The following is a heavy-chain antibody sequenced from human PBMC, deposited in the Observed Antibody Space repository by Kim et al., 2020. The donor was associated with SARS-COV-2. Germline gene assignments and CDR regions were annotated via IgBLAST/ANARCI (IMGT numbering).Heavy chain of an antibody. Sequence: GGSLRLSCAASGFSINSFTMNWVRQSPGKGLQWVSIISPNSANLFYADSVKGRFSLSRDTSKSTVYLHMTNLRPEDTARYYCAKDSGSTSLYEFDSWGQGTLVVVSS. CDR1: GFSINSFT. D-gene: IGHD1-26*01. CDR2: ISPNSANL. V-gene: IGHV3-23*01. CDR3: AKDSGSTSLYEFDS. J-gene: IGHJ4*02.